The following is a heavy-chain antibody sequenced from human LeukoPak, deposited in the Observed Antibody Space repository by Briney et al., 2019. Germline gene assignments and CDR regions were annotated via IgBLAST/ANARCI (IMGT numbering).Heavy chain of an antibody. Sequence: PGGSLRLSCAAPGFTFSSYAMSWVRQAPGKGLEWVSAISGSGGSTYYADSVKGRFTISRDNSKNTLYLQMNSLRAEDTAVYYCAKSLSRVGYCSGGSCHDAFDIWGQGTMVTVSS. CDR2: ISGSGGST. CDR3: AKSLSRVGYCSGGSCHDAFDI. J-gene: IGHJ3*02. V-gene: IGHV3-23*01. D-gene: IGHD2-15*01. CDR1: GFTFSSYA.